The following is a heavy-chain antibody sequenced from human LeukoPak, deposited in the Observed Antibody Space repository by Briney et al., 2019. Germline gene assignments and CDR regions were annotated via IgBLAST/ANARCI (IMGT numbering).Heavy chain of an antibody. D-gene: IGHD5-18*01. CDR1: GGSFSGYY. J-gene: IGHJ4*02. CDR2: INPSGST. Sequence: PSETLSLTCAVYGGSFSGYYWSWIRQPPGKGLEWIGEINPSGSTNYNPSLKSRVTISVDTSKNQFSLKLSSVTAADTAVYYCARGGGYSYGLDYWGQGTLVTVSS. CDR3: ARGGGYSYGLDY. V-gene: IGHV4-34*01.